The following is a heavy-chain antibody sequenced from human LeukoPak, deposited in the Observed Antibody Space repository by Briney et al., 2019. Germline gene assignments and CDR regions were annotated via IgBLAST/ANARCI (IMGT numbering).Heavy chain of an antibody. CDR1: GYTFTGYY. J-gene: IGHJ5*02. Sequence: GPSVKVSCKASGYTFTGYYMHWVRQAPGQGLEWMGWINPNSGGTNYAQKFQGRVTMTRDTSISTAYMELSRLRSDDTAVYYCARGFFLAARAWFDPWGQGTLVTVSS. D-gene: IGHD6-6*01. CDR2: INPNSGGT. V-gene: IGHV1-2*02. CDR3: ARGFFLAARAWFDP.